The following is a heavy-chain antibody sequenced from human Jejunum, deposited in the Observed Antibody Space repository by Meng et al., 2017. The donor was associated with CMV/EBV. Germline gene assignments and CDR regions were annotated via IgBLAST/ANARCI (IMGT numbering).Heavy chain of an antibody. D-gene: IGHD2-21*02. CDR3: ARASQVAAISYYYYGMDV. CDR2: INPSGGYT. CDR1: TSSH. V-gene: IGHV1-46*01. Sequence: TSSHVHWVRQAPEQGLEWMGIINPSGGYTTYAQKCQGRVTMTRDTSTSTVYMELSSLRSEDTAVYYCARASQVAAISYYYYGMDVWGQGTTVTVSS. J-gene: IGHJ6*02.